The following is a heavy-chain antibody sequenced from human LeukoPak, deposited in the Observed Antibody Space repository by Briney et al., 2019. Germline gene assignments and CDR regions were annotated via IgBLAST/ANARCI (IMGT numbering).Heavy chain of an antibody. J-gene: IGHJ4*02. D-gene: IGHD5-12*01. V-gene: IGHV1-69*04. CDR1: GYTFTSYG. CDR2: IIPILGIA. Sequence: SVKVSCKASGYTFTSYGISWVRQAPGQGLEWMGRIIPILGIANYAQKFQGRVTITADKSTSTAYMELSSLRSEDTAVYYCARDDPYSGYDHDYWGQGTLVTVSS. CDR3: ARDDPYSGYDHDY.